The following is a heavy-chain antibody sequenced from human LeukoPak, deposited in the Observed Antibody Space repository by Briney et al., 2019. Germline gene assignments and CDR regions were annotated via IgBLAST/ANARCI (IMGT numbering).Heavy chain of an antibody. D-gene: IGHD3-22*01. CDR1: GFTFSSYG. Sequence: GGSLRLSCAASGFTFSSYGVHWVRQAPGKGLEGVSVIWSHGRSEYYADSVKGRFTISRDNSKNTVSLQMNSLRAEDTAVYYCARDIDTSSHYGWFDPWGQGTLVIVSS. CDR3: ARDIDTSSHYGWFDP. CDR2: IWSHGRSE. J-gene: IGHJ5*02. V-gene: IGHV3-33*01.